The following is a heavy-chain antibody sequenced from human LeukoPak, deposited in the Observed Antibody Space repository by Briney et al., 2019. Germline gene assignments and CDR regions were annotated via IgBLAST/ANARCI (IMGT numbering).Heavy chain of an antibody. CDR1: GGSISSYY. Sequence: SETLSLTCTVSGGSISSYYWSWIRQPPGKGLEWIGYIHYSGSTNYKSSLKSRVTISVDTSKNQFSLKLSSVTAADTAVYYCARHGIWYFDPWGRGTLVTVSS. D-gene: IGHD1-1*01. J-gene: IGHJ2*01. V-gene: IGHV4-59*08. CDR2: IHYSGST. CDR3: ARHGIWYFDP.